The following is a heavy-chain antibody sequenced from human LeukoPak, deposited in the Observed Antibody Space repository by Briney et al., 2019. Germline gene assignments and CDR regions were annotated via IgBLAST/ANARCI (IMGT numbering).Heavy chain of an antibody. CDR1: GFTFSRHS. CDR2: MSDDTTNI. Sequence: PGGSLRLSCAVSGFTFSRHSMSWVRQAPGRGLEWVSFMSDDTTNIYYADSVRGRFTISRDNAGNSLFLQMNSLRAEDTAVYYCAKDQWRARGYFDYWGQGTLVTVSS. V-gene: IGHV3-48*01. D-gene: IGHD3-10*01. J-gene: IGHJ4*02. CDR3: AKDQWRARGYFDY.